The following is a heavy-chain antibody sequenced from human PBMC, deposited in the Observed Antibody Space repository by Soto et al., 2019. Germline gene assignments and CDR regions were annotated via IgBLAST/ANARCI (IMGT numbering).Heavy chain of an antibody. Sequence: GGSLSLSCAAGGFRFSSCAMHYVRQAPGKGLEWVAVISYDGSNKYYADSVKGRFTISRDNSKNTLYLQMNSLRAEDTAVYYCAGRSLYSSGWYRGFNPNPWGQGTLVTVSS. D-gene: IGHD6-19*01. V-gene: IGHV3-30-3*02. CDR1: GFRFSSCA. CDR2: ISYDGSNK. J-gene: IGHJ5*02. CDR3: AGRSLYSSGWYRGFNPNP.